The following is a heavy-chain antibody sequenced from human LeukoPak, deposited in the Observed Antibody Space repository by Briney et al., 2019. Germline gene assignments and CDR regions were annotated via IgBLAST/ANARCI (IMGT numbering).Heavy chain of an antibody. J-gene: IGHJ4*02. V-gene: IGHV3-15*01. CDR2: IKSKTDGGTT. CDR1: GFTFSNAW. CDR3: TTDRPKYYDTLTGYSGFDY. Sequence: GGSLRLSCAASGFTFSNAWMSWVRQAPGKGLEWVGRIKSKTDGGTTDYAAPVKGRFTISRDDSKNTLYLQMNSLKTEDTAVYYCTTDRPKYYDTLTGYSGFDYWGQGTLVTVSS. D-gene: IGHD3-9*01.